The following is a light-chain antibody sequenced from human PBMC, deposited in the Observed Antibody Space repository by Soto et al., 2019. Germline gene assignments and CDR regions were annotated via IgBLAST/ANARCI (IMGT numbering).Light chain of an antibody. CDR1: QSISSW. CDR2: KAS. J-gene: IGKJ1*01. CDR3: QQYNSYSRT. Sequence: DIQMTQSPSTLSASVGDRVTITCRASQSISSWLAWYQQKPGKAPKLLSYKASSLESGVTSRFSGSGSGTEFTLSISSLQPDDFATYYCQQYNSYSRTLGQGTKVEVK. V-gene: IGKV1-5*03.